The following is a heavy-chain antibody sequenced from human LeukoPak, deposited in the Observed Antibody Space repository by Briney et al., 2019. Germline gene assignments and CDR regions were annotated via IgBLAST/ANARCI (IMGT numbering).Heavy chain of an antibody. J-gene: IGHJ4*02. V-gene: IGHV5-51*01. Sequence: GESLKISCKGSGYIFTSYWIGWVRQMPGKGLEWMGIIYPGDSDTSYSPSFQGQVTISADKSISTAYLQWSSLKASDTPMYYCAVPGIAAAGIEVFDYWGQGTLVTVSS. CDR2: IYPGDSDT. D-gene: IGHD6-13*01. CDR1: GYIFTSYW. CDR3: AVPGIAAAGIEVFDY.